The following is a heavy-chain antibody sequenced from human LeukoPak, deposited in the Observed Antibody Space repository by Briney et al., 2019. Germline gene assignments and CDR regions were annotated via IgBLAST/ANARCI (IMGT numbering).Heavy chain of an antibody. CDR3: VRWDDSGKYVTAFDI. CDR2: IKRDENVK. V-gene: IGHV3-7*03. D-gene: IGHD1-26*01. CDR1: GFNFNDYF. J-gene: IGHJ3*02. Sequence: GGSLRLSCAASGFNFNDYFMSWVRQAPGKGLEWVANIKRDENVKYYLDSVKGRFTISRDNAKNSLSPQMNSLRAEDTAIYYCVRWDDSGKYVTAFDIWGQGTMVTVSS.